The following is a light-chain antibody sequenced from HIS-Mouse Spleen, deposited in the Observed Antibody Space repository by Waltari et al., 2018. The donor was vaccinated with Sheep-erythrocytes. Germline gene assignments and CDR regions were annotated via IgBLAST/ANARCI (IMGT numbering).Light chain of an antibody. J-gene: IGKJ3*01. CDR2: AAS. Sequence: DIQLTQSPSFLSASVGDRVTITCRASQGISSYLTWYQQKPGKAPKLLIYAASTLQSRVPSRFSGSGSGTEFTLTISSLQPEDFATYYCQQLNSYPVTFGPGTKVDIK. V-gene: IGKV1-9*01. CDR1: QGISSY. CDR3: QQLNSYPVT.